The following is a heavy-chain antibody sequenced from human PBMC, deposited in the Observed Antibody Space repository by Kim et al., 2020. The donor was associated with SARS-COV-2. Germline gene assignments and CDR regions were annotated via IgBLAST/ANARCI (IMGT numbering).Heavy chain of an antibody. J-gene: IGHJ5*02. CDR3: ARGYGSGRPIVGL. Sequence: ASVKVSCKASGYTFTSYPMNWVRQAPGQGLEWMGWINTNTGNPTYAQGFTGRFVFSLDTSVSTAYLQISSLKADDTAVYFCARGYGSGRPIVGLWGQGTLVTVSS. V-gene: IGHV7-4-1*02. D-gene: IGHD3-10*01. CDR1: GYTFTSYP. CDR2: INTNTGNP.